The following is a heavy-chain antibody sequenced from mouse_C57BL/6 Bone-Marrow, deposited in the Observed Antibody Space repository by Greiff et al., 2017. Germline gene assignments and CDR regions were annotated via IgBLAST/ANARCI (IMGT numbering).Heavy chain of an antibody. D-gene: IGHD2-4*01. CDR1: GYTFTSYW. J-gene: IGHJ2*01. CDR3: AYDYGVDY. CDR2: IHPNSGST. Sequence: VQRVESGAELVKPGASVKLSCKASGYTFTSYWMHWVKQRPGQGLEWIGMIHPNSGSTNYNEKFKSKATLTVDKSSSTAYMQLSSLTSEDSAVYYCAYDYGVDYWGQGTTLTVSS. V-gene: IGHV1-64*01.